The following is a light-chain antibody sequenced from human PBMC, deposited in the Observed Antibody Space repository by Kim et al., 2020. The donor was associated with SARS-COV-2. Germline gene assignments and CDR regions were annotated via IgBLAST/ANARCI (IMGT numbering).Light chain of an antibody. CDR2: AVT. CDR3: TSYTSSITWV. Sequence: QSALTQPASVSGSPGQSITISCTGTSSDVGGYSFVSWYQQHPGKAPKLMIYAVTKRPSGVSNRFSGSKSGNTVSLTISGLQAEDEADYYCTSYTSSITWVFGGGTQLTVL. CDR1: SSDVGGYSF. J-gene: IGLJ3*02. V-gene: IGLV2-14*01.